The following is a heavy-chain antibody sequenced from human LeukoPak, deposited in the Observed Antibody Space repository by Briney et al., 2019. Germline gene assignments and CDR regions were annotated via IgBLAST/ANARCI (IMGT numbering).Heavy chain of an antibody. D-gene: IGHD6-25*01. Sequence: ASVKVSCKASGYTFTGYYMHWVRQAPGQGLEWMGWINPNSGGTNYAQKFQGRVTMTRDTSISTAYMELSRLRSDDTAVYYCAREPFSGSGSLQVDIWGQGTMVTVSS. CDR3: AREPFSGSGSLQVDI. CDR1: GYTFTGYY. V-gene: IGHV1-2*02. CDR2: INPNSGGT. J-gene: IGHJ3*02.